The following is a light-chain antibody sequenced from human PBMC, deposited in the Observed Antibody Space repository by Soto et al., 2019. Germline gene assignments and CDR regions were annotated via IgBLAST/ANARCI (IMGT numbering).Light chain of an antibody. CDR3: SSYSSSSTLYV. Sequence: QSALTQPASVSGSPGQSITISCTGSSSDIGVYRYVTWYQQYPGKAPKLMIYEVTNRPSGVSNRFSGSKSGNTASLTISGLQAEDVADYYCSSYSSSSTLYVFGTGTKLTVL. V-gene: IGLV2-14*01. CDR2: EVT. J-gene: IGLJ1*01. CDR1: SSDIGVYRY.